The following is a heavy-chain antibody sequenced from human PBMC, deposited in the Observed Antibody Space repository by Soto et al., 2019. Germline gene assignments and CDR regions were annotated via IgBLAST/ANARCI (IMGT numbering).Heavy chain of an antibody. Sequence: GGSLRLSCAASGFTFSNAWMNWVRQAPGKGLEWVGRIKSKTDGGTTDYAAPVKGRFTISRDDSKNTRYLQMNSLKTEDTAVYYCTTADGSGSYYVDYWGQGTLVTVSS. J-gene: IGHJ4*02. CDR3: TTADGSGSYYVDY. CDR1: GFTFSNAW. D-gene: IGHD3-10*01. V-gene: IGHV3-15*07. CDR2: IKSKTDGGTT.